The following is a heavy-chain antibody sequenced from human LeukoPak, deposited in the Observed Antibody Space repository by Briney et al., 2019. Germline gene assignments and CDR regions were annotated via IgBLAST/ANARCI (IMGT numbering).Heavy chain of an antibody. V-gene: IGHV3-11*01. CDR2: ISSSGSTI. D-gene: IGHD2-15*01. CDR1: GFTFSDYY. CDR3: AEGKIDIVVRPLDY. J-gene: IGHJ4*02. Sequence: GGSLRLSCAASGFTFSDYYMSWIRQAPGKGLEWVSYISSSGSTIYYADSVKGRFTISRDNSKNTLYLQMNSLRAEDTAVYYCAEGKIDIVVRPLDYWGQGTLVTVSS.